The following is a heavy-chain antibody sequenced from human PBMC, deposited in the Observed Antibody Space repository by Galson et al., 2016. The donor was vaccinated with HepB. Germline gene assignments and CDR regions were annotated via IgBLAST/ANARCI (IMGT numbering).Heavy chain of an antibody. CDR3: ARGRGGSGSPFDH. D-gene: IGHD6-19*01. J-gene: IGHJ4*02. CDR1: GGSISSYY. Sequence: LSLTCTVSGGSISSYYWSWIRQPPGKGLEWIAYIYYSGTTNYNPSLRSRVTISVDTSKNQFSLKLSSVTAADTAVYYCARGRGGSGSPFDHWGQGTLVPVSS. V-gene: IGHV4-59*01. CDR2: IYYSGTT.